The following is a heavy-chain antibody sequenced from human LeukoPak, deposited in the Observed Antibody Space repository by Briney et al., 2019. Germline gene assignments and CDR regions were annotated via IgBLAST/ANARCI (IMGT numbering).Heavy chain of an antibody. Sequence: PSETLSLTCAVSGGSISSSSYYWGWIRQPPGKGLEWIGSIYYSGSTYYNPSLKSRVTISVDTSKNQFSLKLSSVTAADTAVYYCARRGGSYYSLGYWGQGTLVIVSS. J-gene: IGHJ4*02. D-gene: IGHD1-26*01. CDR1: GGSISSSSYY. CDR2: IYYSGST. V-gene: IGHV4-39*01. CDR3: ARRGGSYYSLGY.